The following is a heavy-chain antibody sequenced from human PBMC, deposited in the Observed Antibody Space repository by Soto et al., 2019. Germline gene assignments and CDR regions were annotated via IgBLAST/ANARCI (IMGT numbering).Heavy chain of an antibody. J-gene: IGHJ5*02. V-gene: IGHV4-30-4*01. Sequence: SETLSLTCTVSGGSISSGDYYWTWIRQPPGKGLEWIGYTYYSGTAHYNPSLESRVSISVHTSKNQFSLSLSSVTAADTAVYYCARDLGYCISTNCYSPRCRLDHWGQGTLVT. CDR1: GGSISSGDYY. CDR3: ARDLGYCISTNCYSPRCRLDH. D-gene: IGHD2-2*03. CDR2: TYYSGTA.